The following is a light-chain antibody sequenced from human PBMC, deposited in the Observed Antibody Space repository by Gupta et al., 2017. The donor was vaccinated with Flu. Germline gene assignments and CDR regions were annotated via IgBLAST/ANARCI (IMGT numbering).Light chain of an antibody. CDR2: QVS. CDR1: QSLVYSDGNTY. V-gene: IGKV2-30*01. CDR3: MQGTHWPYT. J-gene: IGKJ2*01. Sequence: TSSALTRSVTLGQPASISCRSSQSLVYSDGNTYLNWFQQRAGQSPRRLIYQVSKRDSGVPDRFSGRGSGSYFTLRISRVEAEDVGVYYCMQGTHWPYTFGQGTKLEIK.